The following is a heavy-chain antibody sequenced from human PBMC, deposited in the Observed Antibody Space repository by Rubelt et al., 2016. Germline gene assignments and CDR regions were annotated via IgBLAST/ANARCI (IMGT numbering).Heavy chain of an antibody. CDR3: ARHAFIVTTGSFWDY. D-gene: IGHD4-17*01. V-gene: IGHV4-39*01. Sequence: QLQLQESGPGLVKPSETLSLTCTVSGGSISSNSFYWGWIRQPPGKGLEWIGSIDYSGSTYSNPSLRSRVTISVDTSKNQFSLKLSSVTAADTAVYYCARHAFIVTTGSFWDYWGQGTLITVSS. CDR2: IDYSGST. CDR1: GGSISSNSFY. J-gene: IGHJ4*02.